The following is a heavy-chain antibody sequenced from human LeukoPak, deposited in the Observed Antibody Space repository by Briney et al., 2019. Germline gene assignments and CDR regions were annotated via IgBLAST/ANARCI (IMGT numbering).Heavy chain of an antibody. D-gene: IGHD6-19*01. Sequence: PSETLSLTCTVSGGSISSSSYYWGWIRQPPGKGLEWIGSIYYSGSTYYNPSLKSRVTISVDTSKNQFSLKLSSVTAADTAVYYCATSPGIAVAGTGKSLYDYWGQGTLVTVSS. CDR3: ATSPGIAVAGTGKSLYDY. CDR2: IYYSGST. J-gene: IGHJ4*02. CDR1: GGSISSSSYY. V-gene: IGHV4-39*01.